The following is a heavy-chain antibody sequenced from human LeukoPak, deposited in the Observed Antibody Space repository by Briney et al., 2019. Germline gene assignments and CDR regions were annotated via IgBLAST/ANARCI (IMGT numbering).Heavy chain of an antibody. Sequence: PGGSLRLSCAASGFTVSSNYMSWVRQAPGKGLEWVSVIYSGGSTCYADSVKGRFTISRHNSKNTLYLQMNSLRAEDTAVYYCARVSPSYYYYGMDVWGQGTTVTVSS. J-gene: IGHJ6*02. CDR2: IYSGGST. V-gene: IGHV3-53*04. CDR1: GFTVSSNY. CDR3: ARVSPSYYYYGMDV.